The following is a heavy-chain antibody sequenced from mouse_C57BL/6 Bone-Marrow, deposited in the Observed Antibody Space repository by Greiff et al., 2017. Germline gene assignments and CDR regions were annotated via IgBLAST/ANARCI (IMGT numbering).Heavy chain of an antibody. CDR1: GYTFTSYW. D-gene: IGHD2-5*01. CDR3: ARPYYSNYWYFDV. V-gene: IGHV1-55*01. J-gene: IGHJ1*03. CDR2: IYPGSGST. Sequence: VQLQQPGAELVKPGASVKMSCKASGYTFTSYWITWVNQRPGQGLEWIGDIYPGSGSTNYNEKFKSKATLTVDTSSSTAYLQLSSLTSEDSAVYYCARPYYSNYWYFDVWGTGTTVTVSA.